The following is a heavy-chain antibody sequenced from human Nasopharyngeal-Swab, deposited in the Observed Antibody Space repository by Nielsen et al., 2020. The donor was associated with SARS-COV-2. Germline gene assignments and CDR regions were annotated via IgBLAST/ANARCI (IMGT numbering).Heavy chain of an antibody. CDR2: IYYSGST. V-gene: IGHV4-39*01. Sequence: WIRQPPGKGLEWIGSIYYSGSTYYNPSLKSRVTISVDTSKNQFSLKLSSVTAADTAVYYCARARSYGSGGNPKGGGNFDYWGQGTLVTVSS. J-gene: IGHJ4*02. CDR3: ARARSYGSGGNPKGGGNFDY. D-gene: IGHD3-10*01.